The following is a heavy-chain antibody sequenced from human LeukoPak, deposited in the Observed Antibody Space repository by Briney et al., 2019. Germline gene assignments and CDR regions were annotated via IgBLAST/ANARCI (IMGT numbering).Heavy chain of an antibody. D-gene: IGHD4-17*01. J-gene: IGHJ4*02. CDR2: IYYSGST. CDR1: GGSISSYY. V-gene: IGHV4-30-4*01. Sequence: PSETLSLTCTVSGGSISSYYWSWIRQPPGKGLEWIGYIYYSGSTYYNPSLKSRVTISVDTSKNQFSPKLSSVTAADTAVYYCATMTTVTTYYFDYWGQGTLVTVSS. CDR3: ATMTTVTTYYFDY.